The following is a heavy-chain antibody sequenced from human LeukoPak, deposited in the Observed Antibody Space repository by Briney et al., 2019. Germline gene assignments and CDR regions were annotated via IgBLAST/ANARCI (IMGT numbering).Heavy chain of an antibody. CDR2: IKEDGSET. CDR1: GFTFSSYW. V-gene: IGHV3-7*01. D-gene: IGHD3-16*01. Sequence: GESLRLSCAASGFTFSSYWMTWVRQAPGKGLEWLANIKEDGSETYYVESVKGRFTISRDNAKNSLYLQMNSLRAEDTAVYYCARDPPRGASRWFDPWGQGTLVTVSS. CDR3: ARDPPRGASRWFDP. J-gene: IGHJ5*02.